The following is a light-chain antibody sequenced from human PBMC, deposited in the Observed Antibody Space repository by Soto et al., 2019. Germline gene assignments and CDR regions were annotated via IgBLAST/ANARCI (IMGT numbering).Light chain of an antibody. CDR3: QQKYRLPRT. CDR1: QSISTY. CDR2: GAS. V-gene: IGKV1-39*01. Sequence: QMNQCISSVSASVGDRVTITCGASQSISTYLNWYQHKPGKAPKVLINGASRLHTGVPSRFSGSGSGTDFTLTISSLQPEDFATYFCQQKYRLPRTFSQGTKVDIK. J-gene: IGKJ1*01.